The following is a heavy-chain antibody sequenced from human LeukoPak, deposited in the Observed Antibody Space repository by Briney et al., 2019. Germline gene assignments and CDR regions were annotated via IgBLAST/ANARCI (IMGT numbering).Heavy chain of an antibody. J-gene: IGHJ6*02. CDR1: GFTFRNYA. V-gene: IGHV3-30*04. CDR3: ARDAYGMDV. CDR2: ISYDGREM. Sequence: PGGSLRLSCVAAGFTFRNYAIHWVRQAPGKGLEWVALISYDGREMYYVDSVKGRFTISRDDSESTLYLQMNSLTAEDTAIYYCARDAYGMDVWGQGTTVTVSS. D-gene: IGHD2-21*01.